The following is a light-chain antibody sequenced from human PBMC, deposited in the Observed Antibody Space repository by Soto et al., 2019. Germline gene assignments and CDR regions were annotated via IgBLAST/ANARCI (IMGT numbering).Light chain of an antibody. CDR1: PSVSSSF. CDR2: AAS. Sequence: EIVLTQSPGTLSLSPGERATLSCRASPSVSSSFLAWYQQRPGQAPRLRIYAASKTAPGIPDRFSGSGSGTDFTLIISRLEPEDYAVYFCQQYIRWPLTFGGGTKVEIK. J-gene: IGKJ4*01. CDR3: QQYIRWPLT. V-gene: IGKV3-20*01.